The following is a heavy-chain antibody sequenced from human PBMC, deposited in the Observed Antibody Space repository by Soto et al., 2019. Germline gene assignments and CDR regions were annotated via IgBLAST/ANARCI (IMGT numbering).Heavy chain of an antibody. CDR1: GCTFSSYA. J-gene: IGHJ6*02. V-gene: IGHV1-69*13. Sequence: SVKVSCKASGCTFSSYAISCVRRAPGQVLEWMGGIIPIFGTANYAQKFRGRVTITADESTSTAYMELSSLRSEDTAVYYCARDPRPRKRPYYYYGMDVWGQGTTVTVSS. CDR3: ARDPRPRKRPYYYYGMDV. CDR2: IIPIFGTA.